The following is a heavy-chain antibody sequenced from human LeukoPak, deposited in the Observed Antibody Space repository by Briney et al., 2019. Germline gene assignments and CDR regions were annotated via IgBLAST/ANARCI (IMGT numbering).Heavy chain of an antibody. CDR2: ISGSGGST. CDR3: PKDRRVWPF. CDR1: GFTFRSYA. J-gene: IGHJ3*01. Sequence: GGSLRLSCAASGFTFRSYAMSWVRQAPGRGLEWVSAISGSGGSTYYADSVRGRFTISRDNSKNTLYLQMNSLRAEDTAVYYCPKDRRVWPFWGQGTMVTVSS. D-gene: IGHD3-16*01. V-gene: IGHV3-23*01.